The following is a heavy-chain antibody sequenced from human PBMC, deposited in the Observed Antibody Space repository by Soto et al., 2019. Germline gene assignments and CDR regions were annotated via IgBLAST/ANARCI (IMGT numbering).Heavy chain of an antibody. CDR1: GGSISSSSYY. CDR3: ARNVRQLVAPPYYYYYYMDV. Sequence: QLQLQESGPGLVKPSETLSLTCTVSGGSISSSSYYWGWIRQPPGKGLEWIGSIYYSGSTYYNPSLKSRVTIAVDTSKNQFSLKLSSVTAADTAVYYCARNVRQLVAPPYYYYYYMDVWGKGTTVTVSS. D-gene: IGHD6-6*01. V-gene: IGHV4-39*01. J-gene: IGHJ6*03. CDR2: IYYSGST.